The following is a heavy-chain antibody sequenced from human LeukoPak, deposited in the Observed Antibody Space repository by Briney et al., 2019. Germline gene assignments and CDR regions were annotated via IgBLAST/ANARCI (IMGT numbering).Heavy chain of an antibody. D-gene: IGHD6-13*01. V-gene: IGHV4-38-2*02. J-gene: IGHJ4*02. CDR3: ARDGQQLGHDY. CDR2: IYHSGSS. Sequence: SETLSLTCTVSRDSITNSYYWGWIRQPPGKGLEWIGSIYHSGSSYYNPSLKSRVTISIDTSKNQFSLELNSVTAADTAAYYCARDGQQLGHDYWGQGTLVTVSS. CDR1: RDSITNSYY.